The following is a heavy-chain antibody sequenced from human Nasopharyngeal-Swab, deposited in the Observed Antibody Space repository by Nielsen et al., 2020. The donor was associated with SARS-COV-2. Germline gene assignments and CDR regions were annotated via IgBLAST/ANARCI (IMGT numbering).Heavy chain of an antibody. CDR3: ARLLAAYHYYYYYGMDV. D-gene: IGHD6-25*01. V-gene: IGHV4-34*01. CDR2: INHSGST. Sequence: SETLSLTCAVYGGSFSGYYWSWIRQPPGKGLEWIGEINHSGSTNYSPSLKSRVTISVDTSKNQFSLKLSSVTAADTAVYYCARLLAAYHYYYYYGMDVWGQGTTVTVSS. J-gene: IGHJ6*02. CDR1: GGSFSGYY.